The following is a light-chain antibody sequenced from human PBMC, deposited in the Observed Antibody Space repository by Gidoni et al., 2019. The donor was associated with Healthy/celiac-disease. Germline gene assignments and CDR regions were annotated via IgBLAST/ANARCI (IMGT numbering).Light chain of an antibody. CDR1: SSNIGSNY. CDR2: RNN. J-gene: IGLJ2*01. Sequence: SALPPPPSASGTPGQRVTISCSGSSSNIGSNYVYWYQQLPGTATKLLIYRNNQRPSGVPDRFSGSKSGTSASLAISGLRSEDEADYYCAAWDDSLSALFGGGTKLTVL. V-gene: IGLV1-47*01. CDR3: AAWDDSLSAL.